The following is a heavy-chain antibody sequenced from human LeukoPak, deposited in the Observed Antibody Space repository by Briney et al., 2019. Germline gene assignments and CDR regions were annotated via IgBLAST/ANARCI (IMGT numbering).Heavy chain of an antibody. CDR3: VEVGFGDAFDI. J-gene: IGHJ3*02. Sequence: GASVTVSCKASGYTFTSYDNNWVRQATGPGHEWMGWMKPNSGNTGYAQKFQGRVTMTRNTSISTAYMELSSLRSEDTAVYYCVEVGFGDAFDIWGQGTMVTVSS. D-gene: IGHD3-16*01. V-gene: IGHV1-8*01. CDR2: MKPNSGNT. CDR1: GYTFTSYD.